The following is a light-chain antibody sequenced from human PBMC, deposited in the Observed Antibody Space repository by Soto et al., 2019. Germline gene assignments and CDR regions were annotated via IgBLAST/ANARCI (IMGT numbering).Light chain of an antibody. CDR2: DAS. V-gene: IGKV3-11*01. Sequence: EIVLTQSPGILSLSPGERASLSCRASQSVSSYLAWYQQKPGQAPRLPIYDASNRATGIPARFSGSGSGTDFTLTISSLEPEDFAVYYCQQRSNWPPITFGQGTRLEIK. CDR1: QSVSSY. CDR3: QQRSNWPPIT. J-gene: IGKJ5*01.